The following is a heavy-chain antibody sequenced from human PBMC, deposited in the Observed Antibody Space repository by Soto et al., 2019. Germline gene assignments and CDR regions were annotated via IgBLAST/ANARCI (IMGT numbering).Heavy chain of an antibody. V-gene: IGHV1-46*01. J-gene: IGHJ6*02. D-gene: IGHD5-18*01. CDR3: ARRAYNYANMDV. Sequence: QVQLVQSGAEVKKPGASVKVSCETSGYTFTTYYMHWVRRAPGQGLEWMGMINQSGGSTSYAQKFQGRVTMTRDTSTRTIYVELSSLRVDDTAIYYCARRAYNYANMDVWGQGTTVTVSS. CDR1: GYTFTTYY. CDR2: INQSGGST.